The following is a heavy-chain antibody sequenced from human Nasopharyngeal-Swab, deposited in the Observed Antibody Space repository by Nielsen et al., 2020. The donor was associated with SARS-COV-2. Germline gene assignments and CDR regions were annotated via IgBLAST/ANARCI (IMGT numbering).Heavy chain of an antibody. V-gene: IGHV1-24*01. Sequence: ASVKVSCKVSGYTLTELSMHWVRQAPGKGLEWMGGFDPEDGETIYAQKFQGRVTMTEDTSTDTAYMELISLHQGPIGLPPGTLLQEHLWG. CDR2: FDPEDGET. J-gene: IGHJ6*01. CDR3: TLLQEHL. CDR1: GYTLTELS.